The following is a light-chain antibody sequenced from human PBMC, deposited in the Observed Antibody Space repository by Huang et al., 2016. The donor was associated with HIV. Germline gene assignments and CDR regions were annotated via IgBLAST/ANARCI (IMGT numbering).Light chain of an antibody. CDR3: QQAVSFPLT. V-gene: IGKV1-12*01. CDR1: QDINRW. Sequence: DIQMTQSPSSVSASMGDRISFTCRASQDINRWLAWYQQKPGKAPKLLIYAASTLQGGVPSRFSDRVSGTGFTLTINNLQPEDFATYFCQQAVSFPLTFGGGTKVEIK. J-gene: IGKJ4*01. CDR2: AAS.